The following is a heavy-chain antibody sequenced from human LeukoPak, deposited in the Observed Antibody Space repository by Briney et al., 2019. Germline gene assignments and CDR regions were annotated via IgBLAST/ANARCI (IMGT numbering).Heavy chain of an antibody. D-gene: IGHD3-22*01. CDR1: GYTLTELS. CDR3: ATGHYYDSSGYYLPYNWFDP. Sequence: ASVTVSCKVSGYTLTELSMHWVRQAPGKGLEWMGGFDPEDGETIYAQKFQGRVTMTEDTSTDTAYMELSSLRSEDTAVYYCATGHYYDSSGYYLPYNWFDPWGQGTLVTVSS. J-gene: IGHJ5*02. CDR2: FDPEDGET. V-gene: IGHV1-24*01.